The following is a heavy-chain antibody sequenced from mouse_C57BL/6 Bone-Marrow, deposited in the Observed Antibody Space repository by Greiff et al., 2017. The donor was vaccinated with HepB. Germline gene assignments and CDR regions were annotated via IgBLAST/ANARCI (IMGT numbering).Heavy chain of an antibody. J-gene: IGHJ2*01. CDR3: GTGTFDY. D-gene: IGHD4-1*01. V-gene: IGHV1-85*01. CDR2: IYPRDGST. CDR1: GYTFTSYD. Sequence: VQLQQSGPELVKPWASVKLSCKASGYTFTSYDINWVKQRPGQGLEWIGWIYPRDGSTKYNEKFKGKATLTVDTSSSTAYMELHSLTSEDSAVYFCGTGTFDYWGQGTTLTVSS.